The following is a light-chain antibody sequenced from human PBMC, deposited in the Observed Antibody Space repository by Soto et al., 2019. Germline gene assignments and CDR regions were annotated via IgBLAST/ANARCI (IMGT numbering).Light chain of an antibody. CDR2: KAS. CDR3: QQYNSYFWT. CDR1: QSIGSW. Sequence: DIQMTQSPSTLSASVGDRVTITCRASQSIGSWLAWYQQKPGKAPKLLIYKASSLESGVPSRFSGSGSGTEFTLTISSLQPDDFATYCQQYNSYFWTFGQGTKVEIK. V-gene: IGKV1-5*03. J-gene: IGKJ1*01.